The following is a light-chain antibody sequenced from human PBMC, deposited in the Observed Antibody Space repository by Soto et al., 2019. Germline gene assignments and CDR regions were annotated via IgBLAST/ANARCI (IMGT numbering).Light chain of an antibody. Sequence: VLTQSPATVSLSPGERVTLSCRASQNVFSYLAWYQQKPGQAPRLLIYDGSNRATGIPARFSGSGSGTDFTLTISSLEPEDFAVYYCQQRYSWPPITFGQGTRLEIK. J-gene: IGKJ5*01. CDR1: QNVFSY. CDR3: QQRYSWPPIT. V-gene: IGKV3-11*01. CDR2: DGS.